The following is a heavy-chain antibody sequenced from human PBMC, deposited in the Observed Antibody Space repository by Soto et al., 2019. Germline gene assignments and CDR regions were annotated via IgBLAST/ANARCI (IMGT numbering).Heavy chain of an antibody. CDR3: ARWFCIGSGCNSRWFDP. J-gene: IGHJ5*02. D-gene: IGHD6-19*01. CDR2: INHTGGIT. V-gene: IGHV4-4*02. Sequence: PSETLSLTCAVSGDSITSGNWWSWVRQAPGKGLEWIGEINHTGGITNYNPSLKSRVNISLDKSKNQFSLKLNSVTAADTAVYYCARWFCIGSGCNSRWFDPWGQGTQVTVSS. CDR1: GDSITSGNW.